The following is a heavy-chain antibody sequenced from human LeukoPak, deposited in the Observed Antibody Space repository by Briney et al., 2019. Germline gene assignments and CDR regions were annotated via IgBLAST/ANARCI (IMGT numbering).Heavy chain of an antibody. CDR2: IYHSGST. D-gene: IGHD1-14*01. CDR1: GGSISSGGYS. J-gene: IGHJ4*02. CDR3: ARPDGSHLKSRIDY. Sequence: SETLSLTCAVSGGSISSGGYSWSWIRQPPGKGLEWIGYIYHSGSTNYNPSLKSRVTISVDTSKNQFSLKLSSVTAADTAVYYCARPDGSHLKSRIDYWGQGTLVTVSS. V-gene: IGHV4-30-2*01.